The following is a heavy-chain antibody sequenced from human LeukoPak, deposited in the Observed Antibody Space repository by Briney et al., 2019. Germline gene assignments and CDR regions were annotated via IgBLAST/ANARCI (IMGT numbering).Heavy chain of an antibody. J-gene: IGHJ4*02. V-gene: IGHV3-23*01. CDR2: ISNSGGTT. Sequence: PGGSLRLSCAASGFTFSLPAMTWVRQAPGKGLECVSTISNSGGTTYYADSVKGRFSISRDNSKNTLSLEMSSLRTEDTAIYYCAKESFRPALLDFWGQGSLVTVSS. CDR3: AKESFRPALLDF. D-gene: IGHD2-21*01. CDR1: GFTFSLPA.